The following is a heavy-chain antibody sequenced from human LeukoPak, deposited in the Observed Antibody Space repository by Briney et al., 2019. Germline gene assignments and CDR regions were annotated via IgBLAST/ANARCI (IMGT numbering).Heavy chain of an antibody. Sequence: GASVKVSCKASGYTFSNYGLSWVRQAPGQGREWMGWISGYNGDTNYGQRVQGRVTMTTDTSTSTAYMELRSLRSDDTAVYYCARDRGYCFGGDCYSGPYFYYYMDVWGKGTTVTVSS. CDR3: ARDRGYCFGGDCYSGPYFYYYMDV. J-gene: IGHJ6*03. CDR2: ISGYNGDT. D-gene: IGHD2-15*01. CDR1: GYTFSNYG. V-gene: IGHV1-18*01.